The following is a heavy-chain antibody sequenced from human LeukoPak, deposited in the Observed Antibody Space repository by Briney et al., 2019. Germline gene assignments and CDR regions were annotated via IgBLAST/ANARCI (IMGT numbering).Heavy chain of an antibody. Sequence: SETLSLTCTVSGGSISNYYWSWIRQPPGKGLGWIAYIYYSGVTNYNPSLKSRVTMSVDTSKNHFSLGLSSVTAADTAVYYCARERTIDGYPHTSSRYCSGGSCPYYFDYWGQGTLVTVSS. CDR2: IYYSGVT. CDR1: GGSISNYY. V-gene: IGHV4-59*01. J-gene: IGHJ4*02. D-gene: IGHD2-15*01. CDR3: ARERTIDGYPHTSSRYCSGGSCPYYFDY.